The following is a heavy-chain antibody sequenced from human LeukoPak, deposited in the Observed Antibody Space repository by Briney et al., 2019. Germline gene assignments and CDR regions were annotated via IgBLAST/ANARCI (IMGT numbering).Heavy chain of an antibody. CDR3: ATLCGGDCYPHNWFDP. D-gene: IGHD2-21*02. J-gene: IGHJ5*02. Sequence: ASVKVSCKASGGTFSSYAISWVRQAPGQGLEWMGRIIPILGIANYAQKFQGRVTITADKSTSTAYMELSSLRSEDTAVYYCATLCGGDCYPHNWFDPWGQGTLVTVSS. V-gene: IGHV1-69*04. CDR2: IIPILGIA. CDR1: GGTFSSYA.